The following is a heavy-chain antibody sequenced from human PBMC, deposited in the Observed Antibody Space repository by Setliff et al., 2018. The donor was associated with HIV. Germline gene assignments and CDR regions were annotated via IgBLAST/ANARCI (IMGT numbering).Heavy chain of an antibody. V-gene: IGHV1-18*01. CDR1: GYSSTNLG. CDR2: ISVYNGHT. CDR3: ARVESGSYYRWYFEL. J-gene: IGHJ2*01. D-gene: IGHD1-26*01. Sequence: GASVKVSCKASGYSSTNLGLNWVRQAPGQGLEWMGWISVYNGHTNFAQKLQDRVTMTTDTSTSTAYMELRSLRSDDTAVYYCARVESGSYYRWYFELWGRGTLVTVSS.